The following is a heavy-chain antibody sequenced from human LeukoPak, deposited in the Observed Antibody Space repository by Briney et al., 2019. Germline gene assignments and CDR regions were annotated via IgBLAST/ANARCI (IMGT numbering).Heavy chain of an antibody. CDR2: IKKDGSEK. CDR3: TRVEETATTAAIIRKYSYYYYYMDV. D-gene: IGHD4-11*01. V-gene: IGHV3-7*01. Sequence: GGSLRLSCAASGFSFNSFGMNWVRQAPGQGLEWVANIKKDGSEKHYVDSVKGRFTISRDNAKNSLYLQMSSLRAEDTAVYYCTRVEETATTAAIIRKYSYYYYYMDVWGKGNTVTVSS. J-gene: IGHJ6*03. CDR1: GFSFNSFG.